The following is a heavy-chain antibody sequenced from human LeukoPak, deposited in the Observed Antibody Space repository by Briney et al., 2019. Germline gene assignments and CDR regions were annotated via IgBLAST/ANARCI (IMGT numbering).Heavy chain of an antibody. V-gene: IGHV1-18*01. CDR1: GYTFTSYG. D-gene: IGHD6-19*01. CDR3: AREMAVAGSGVIDS. Sequence: VKVSCKASGYTFTSYGISWVRQAPGQGLEWMGWISTYNDNTHYAQKFQGRVTMTTDTSTNTAYMDLRSLRSDDTAVYYCAREMAVAGSGVIDSWGQGTLVTVSS. J-gene: IGHJ4*02. CDR2: ISTYNDNT.